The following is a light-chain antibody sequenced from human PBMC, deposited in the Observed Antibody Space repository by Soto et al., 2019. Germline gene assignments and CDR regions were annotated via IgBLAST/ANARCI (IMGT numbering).Light chain of an antibody. Sequence: QSALTQPPSVSGAPGQRVTISCTGNSSNIGTTYDVHWYRHLPGAAPKLLIYDNTNRPSGVPDRFSGSKSGTSASLAITGLQAEDEAYYYCQSFDSSLSASIFGGGTKVTVL. CDR3: QSFDSSLSASI. V-gene: IGLV1-40*01. CDR2: DNT. J-gene: IGLJ2*01. CDR1: SSNIGTTYD.